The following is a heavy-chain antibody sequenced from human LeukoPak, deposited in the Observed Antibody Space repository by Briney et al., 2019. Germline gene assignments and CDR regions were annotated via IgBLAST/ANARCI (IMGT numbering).Heavy chain of an antibody. V-gene: IGHV3-48*01. CDR3: ARSQAQQLVLGYFDY. D-gene: IGHD6-13*01. J-gene: IGHJ4*02. Sequence: PGGSLRLSCAASGFTFISYSMNWVRQAPGKGLEWVSYISSSSSTIYYADSVKGRFTISRDNAKNSLYLQMNSLRAEDTAVYYCARSQAQQLVLGYFDYWGQGTLVTVSS. CDR1: GFTFISYS. CDR2: ISSSSSTI.